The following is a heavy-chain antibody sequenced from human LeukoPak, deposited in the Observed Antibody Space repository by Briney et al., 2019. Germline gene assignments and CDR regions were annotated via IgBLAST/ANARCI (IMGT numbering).Heavy chain of an antibody. V-gene: IGHV3-11*01. CDR1: GFSFKDYY. D-gene: IGHD3-22*01. CDR3: ARLGAKYYYDSSGHFDY. J-gene: IGHJ4*02. Sequence: PGGSLRLSCAASGFSFKDYYFSWIRQAPGKGLEWVSYISSSGSTIYYADSVKGRFTISRDNAKNSLYLQMNSLRAEDTAVYYCARLGAKYYYDSSGHFDYWGQGTLVTVSS. CDR2: ISSSGSTI.